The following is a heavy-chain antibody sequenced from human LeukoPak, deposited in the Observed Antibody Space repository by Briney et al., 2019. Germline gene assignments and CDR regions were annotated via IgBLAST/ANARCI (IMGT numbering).Heavy chain of an antibody. CDR1: GFTFSSYA. CDR2: ISGSGGST. J-gene: IGHJ5*02. V-gene: IGHV3-23*01. D-gene: IGHD2-15*01. Sequence: GGSLRLSRAASGFTFSSYAMSWVRQAPGKGLEWVSAISGSGGSTYYADSVKGRFTISRDNSKNTLYLQMNSLRAEDTAVYYRAKDQQRYCSGGSCYHFDPWGQGTLVTVSS. CDR3: AKDQQRYCSGGSCYHFDP.